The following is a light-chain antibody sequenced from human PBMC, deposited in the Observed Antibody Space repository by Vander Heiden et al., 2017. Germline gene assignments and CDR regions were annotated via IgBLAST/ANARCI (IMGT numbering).Light chain of an antibody. V-gene: IGLV1-40*01. CDR3: QSYDSSLSGWV. CDR2: GNN. CDR1: SSNIGAGYD. J-gene: IGLJ3*02. Sequence: QSVLTPPPSVSGAPGQRVTIPCTGSSSNIGAGYDVQWYQQLPGTTPRLLIYGNNNRPSGVPDRLSGSKSGTSASLAITGLQAEDEADYYCQSYDSSLSGWVFGGGTKLTVL.